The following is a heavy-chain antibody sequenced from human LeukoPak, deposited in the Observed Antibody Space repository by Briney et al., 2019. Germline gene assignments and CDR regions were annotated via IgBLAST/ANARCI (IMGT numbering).Heavy chain of an antibody. Sequence: GGSLRLSCAASGFTFSSYDMTWVRQAPGKGLEWVSGITGSGGYTYYADSVKGRFTISRDNSKNTLYLQMDSLRAEDTAIYYCAKGIDSSGNFAYWYFDLWGRGTLVTVSS. CDR1: GFTFSSYD. CDR3: AKGIDSSGNFAYWYFDL. J-gene: IGHJ2*01. CDR2: ITGSGGYT. D-gene: IGHD3-22*01. V-gene: IGHV3-23*01.